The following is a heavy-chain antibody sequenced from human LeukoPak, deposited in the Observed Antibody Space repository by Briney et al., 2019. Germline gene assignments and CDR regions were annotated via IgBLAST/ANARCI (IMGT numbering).Heavy chain of an antibody. Sequence: GGSLRLSCAASGFTFSSYGVHWVPQAPGKGLEWVAFIRYDGSNKYYADSVKGRFTISRDNSKNTLYLQMNSLRAEDTAVYYCAKEYSSSSLYYYYYMDVWGKGTTVTVSS. CDR3: AKEYSSSSLYYYYYMDV. CDR2: IRYDGSNK. CDR1: GFTFSSYG. D-gene: IGHD6-6*01. J-gene: IGHJ6*03. V-gene: IGHV3-30*02.